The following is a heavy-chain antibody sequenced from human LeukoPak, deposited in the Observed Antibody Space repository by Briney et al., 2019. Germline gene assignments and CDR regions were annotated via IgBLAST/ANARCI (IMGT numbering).Heavy chain of an antibody. Sequence: KPSETLSLTCTVSGGSVSSYYWSWIRQPPGKGLEWIGYIFSSENTKYNSSLESRVTMSVDTSKNQFFLKLSSVTAADTAVYYCARFHSGPSGWYVLWYFDLWGRGTLVTVSS. V-gene: IGHV4-4*09. CDR1: GGSVSSYY. D-gene: IGHD6-19*01. CDR3: ARFHSGPSGWYVLWYFDL. J-gene: IGHJ2*01. CDR2: IFSSENT.